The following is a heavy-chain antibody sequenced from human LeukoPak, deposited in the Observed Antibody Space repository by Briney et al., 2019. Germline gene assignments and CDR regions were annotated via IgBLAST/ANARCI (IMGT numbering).Heavy chain of an antibody. J-gene: IGHJ4*02. CDR3: ATGSRGAKRDFDY. Sequence: GGSLRLSCAASGFTFSSYSMNWVRQAPGKGLEWVSYISSSSSYIYYADSVKGRFTISRDNAKNSLYLQMNSLRAEDTAVYYCATGSRGAKRDFDYWGQGTLVTVSS. D-gene: IGHD1-26*01. CDR1: GFTFSSYS. CDR2: ISSSSSYI. V-gene: IGHV3-21*01.